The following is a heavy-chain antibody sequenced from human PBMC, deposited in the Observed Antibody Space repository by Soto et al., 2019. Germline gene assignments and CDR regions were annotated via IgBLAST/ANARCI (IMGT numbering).Heavy chain of an antibody. CDR1: GFTFSDYH. V-gene: IGHV3-11*01. Sequence: GGSLRLSCAASGFTFSDYHMNWIRQAPGKGLEWVSYISNLGRTIYYADSVKGRFTISRDNAKNSLYLQMNSLRAEDTALYYCARDYSSWYDYWGQGTLVTVSS. D-gene: IGHD6-13*01. J-gene: IGHJ4*02. CDR2: ISNLGRTI. CDR3: ARDYSSWYDY.